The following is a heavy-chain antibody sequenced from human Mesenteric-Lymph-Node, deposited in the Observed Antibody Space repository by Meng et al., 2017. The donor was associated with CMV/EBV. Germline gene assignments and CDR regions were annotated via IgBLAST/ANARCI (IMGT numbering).Heavy chain of an antibody. CDR3: AREDGHTGKFDS. CDR2: IDPNGGGT. D-gene: IGHD5-24*01. V-gene: IGHV1-2*02. CDR1: GYTFIDYY. J-gene: IGHJ4*02. Sequence: SVKVSCKVSGYTFIDYYMHWVRQAPGQGLEYMGYIDPNGGGTFSPHNFQGRVTMARDTSIDTVYMEVTRLTSDDTAVYFCAREDGHTGKFDSWGQGTLVTVSS.